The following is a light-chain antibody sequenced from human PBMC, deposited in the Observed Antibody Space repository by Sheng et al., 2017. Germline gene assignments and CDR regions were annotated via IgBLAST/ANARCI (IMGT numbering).Light chain of an antibody. CDR2: DVN. J-gene: IGLJ2*01. V-gene: IGLV2-11*01. Sequence: QSALTQPRSVSGSLGQSVTISCTGTSSDVGGYNYVSWYQQEVGKAPKLMIFDVNKRPSGVPDRFSGSKSGNTASLTIAGLQAEDEADYYCCSYAGSYTYIFGGGTILTVL. CDR1: SSDVGGYNY. CDR3: CSYAGSYTYI.